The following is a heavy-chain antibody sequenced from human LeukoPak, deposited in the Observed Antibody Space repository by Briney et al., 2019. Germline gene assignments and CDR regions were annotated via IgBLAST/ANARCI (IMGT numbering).Heavy chain of an antibody. Sequence: GGSLRLSCAASGFTFSSYAMSWVRQAPGKGPEWVSAISHSGGTTYYADSVKGRFTITRDNSKNTLYLRMNSLRAEDTAVYYCAKANVKYCSGGSCFDAFDIWGQGTMVTVSS. V-gene: IGHV3-23*01. D-gene: IGHD2-15*01. CDR2: ISHSGGTT. J-gene: IGHJ3*02. CDR3: AKANVKYCSGGSCFDAFDI. CDR1: GFTFSSYA.